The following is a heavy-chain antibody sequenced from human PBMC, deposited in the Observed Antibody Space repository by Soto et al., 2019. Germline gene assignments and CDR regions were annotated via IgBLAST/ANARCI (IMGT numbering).Heavy chain of an antibody. CDR3: ARHADYGDYFGGFDF. CDR2: IYPGDSDT. Sequence: GESLKISCMGSGYNFTTYWIGWVRQMPGKGLEWMGIIYPGDSDTRYSPSFQGQVNISADKSISTAYLQWSSLKASDTAMYYCARHADYGDYFGGFDFWGQGTMVTVSS. CDR1: GYNFTTYW. D-gene: IGHD4-17*01. V-gene: IGHV5-51*01. J-gene: IGHJ3*01.